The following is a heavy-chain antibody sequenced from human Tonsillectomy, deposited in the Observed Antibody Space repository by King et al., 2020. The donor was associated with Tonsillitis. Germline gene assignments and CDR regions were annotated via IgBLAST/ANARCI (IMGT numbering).Heavy chain of an antibody. J-gene: IGHJ3*02. CDR1: GSSISSSSYY. Sequence: QLQESGPGLMKPSETLSLTCSVSGSSISSSSYYWGWIRQPPGQGLEWIGSIYYSGRTYYNPSLKSPVTISVHTSKNQFSLQLRSVTAADTAVYYCARHPLRGLTIYPPDTFDIWGQGTMVTVSS. V-gene: IGHV4-39*01. CDR3: ARHPLRGLTIYPPDTFDI. CDR2: IYYSGRT. D-gene: IGHD4/OR15-4a*01.